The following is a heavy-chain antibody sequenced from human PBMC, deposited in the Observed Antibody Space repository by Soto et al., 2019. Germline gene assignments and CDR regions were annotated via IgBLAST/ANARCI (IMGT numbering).Heavy chain of an antibody. D-gene: IGHD2-15*01. CDR2: ISFDGDKK. V-gene: IGHV3-30-3*01. CDR1: GFTFKIYA. J-gene: IGHJ6*02. Sequence: PGGSLRLSCAASGFTFKIYALHWVRQAPGKGLEWVSVISFDGDKKYYADSVKGRFTISRDNSKNTLYLQMNSLRAEDTAVYYCAKESDCSGGSCYSWDYYYGMDVWGQGTTVTVSS. CDR3: AKESDCSGGSCYSWDYYYGMDV.